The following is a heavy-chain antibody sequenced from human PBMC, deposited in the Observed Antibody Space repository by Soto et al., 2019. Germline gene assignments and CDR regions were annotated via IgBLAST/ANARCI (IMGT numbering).Heavy chain of an antibody. J-gene: IGHJ4*02. CDR1: GYTFTGYY. Sequence: ASVKVSCKASGYTFTGYYMHWVRQAPGQGLEWMGWINPNSGGTNYAQKFQGWVTMTRDTSISTAYMELSRLRSDDTAVYYCARVSMSSSGSMDYWGQGTLVTVSS. V-gene: IGHV1-2*04. CDR3: ARVSMSSSGSMDY. CDR2: INPNSGGT. D-gene: IGHD6-6*01.